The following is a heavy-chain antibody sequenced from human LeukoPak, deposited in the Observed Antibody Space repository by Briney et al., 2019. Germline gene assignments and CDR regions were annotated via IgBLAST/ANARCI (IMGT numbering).Heavy chain of an antibody. D-gene: IGHD2-2*01. CDR2: ISGSGGST. CDR1: GFTFSSYA. Sequence: GGSLRLSCAASGFTFSSYAMSWVRQAPGKGLEWVSAISGSGGSTYYADSVKGRFTISRDNSKNTPYLQMNSLRAEDMAVYYCAKEVVVVPAAVVDSWGQGTLVTVSS. V-gene: IGHV3-23*01. CDR3: AKEVVVVPAAVVDS. J-gene: IGHJ4*02.